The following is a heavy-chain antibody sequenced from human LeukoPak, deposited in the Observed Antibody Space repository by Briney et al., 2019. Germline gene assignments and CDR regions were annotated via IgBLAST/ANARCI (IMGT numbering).Heavy chain of an antibody. J-gene: IGHJ4*02. CDR3: ARLMGGVTTYDY. Sequence: QPGGSLRLSCAPSVFSFSNDLRSCVRDTPEKGLEGVANIRPDGSDDFSMHSEKGRFTISRHHVENSLYMHMNSVRDEERAVYYCARLMGGVTTYDYWGQGTLVTVSS. V-gene: IGHV3-7*01. CDR1: VFSFSNDL. D-gene: IGHD4-11*01. CDR2: IRPDGSDD.